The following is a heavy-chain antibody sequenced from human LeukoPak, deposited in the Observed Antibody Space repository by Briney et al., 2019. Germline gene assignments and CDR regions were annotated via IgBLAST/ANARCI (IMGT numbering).Heavy chain of an antibody. Sequence: SETLSLTCAVSGGSISSYYWSWIRQPPGKGLEWIGFFYYSGSTNYNPSLKSRVTISVDTSKNHFSLKLSSVAAADTAVYYCARGPGGYSYGYYFDYWGQGTLVTVSS. CDR3: ARGPGGYSYGYYFDY. D-gene: IGHD5-18*01. J-gene: IGHJ4*02. CDR1: GGSISSYY. CDR2: FYYSGST. V-gene: IGHV4-59*01.